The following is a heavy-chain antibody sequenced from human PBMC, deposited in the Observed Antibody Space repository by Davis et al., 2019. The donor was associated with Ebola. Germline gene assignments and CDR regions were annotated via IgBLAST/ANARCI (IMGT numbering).Heavy chain of an antibody. CDR1: GYTFTSYG. CDR2: ISADSGNT. D-gene: IGHD1-20*01. J-gene: IGHJ4*02. V-gene: IGHV1-18*01. Sequence: AASVKVSCKASGYTFTSYGISWVRQAPGHGLEWMGWISADSGNTKYAQNFQGRVTVTTDTSTSTAYMELRSLRSDDTAMYYCARDRYNWNDFDYWGQGTLVTVSS. CDR3: ARDRYNWNDFDY.